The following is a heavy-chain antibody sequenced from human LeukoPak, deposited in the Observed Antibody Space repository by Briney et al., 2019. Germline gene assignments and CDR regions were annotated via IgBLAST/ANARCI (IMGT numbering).Heavy chain of an antibody. CDR1: GGSISSYY. D-gene: IGHD3-10*01. Sequence: SETLSLTCTVSGGSISSYYWSWIRQPPGKGLEWIGYIYYSGSTNYNPSLKSRVTISVDTSKNQFSLKLSSVTAADTAVYYCARRWLGELPDYWGQGTLVTVSS. CDR2: IYYSGST. J-gene: IGHJ4*02. CDR3: ARRWLGELPDY. V-gene: IGHV4-59*01.